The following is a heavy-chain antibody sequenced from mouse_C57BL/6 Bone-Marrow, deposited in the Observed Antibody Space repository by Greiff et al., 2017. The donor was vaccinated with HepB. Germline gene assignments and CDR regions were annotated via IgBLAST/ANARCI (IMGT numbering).Heavy chain of an antibody. V-gene: IGHV1-64*01. CDR1: GYTFTSYW. Sequence: QVQLQQPGAELVKPGASVKLSCKASGYTFTSYWMHWVKQRPGQGLEWIGMIHPNSGSTNYNEKFKSKATLTVDKSSSTAYMQLSSLTSEDSAVYYCAKESSSYVMDYWGQGTSVTVSS. CDR3: AKESSSYVMDY. J-gene: IGHJ4*01. CDR2: IHPNSGST. D-gene: IGHD1-1*01.